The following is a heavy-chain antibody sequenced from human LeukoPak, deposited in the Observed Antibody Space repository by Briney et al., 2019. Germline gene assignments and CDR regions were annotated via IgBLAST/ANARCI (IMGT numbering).Heavy chain of an antibody. V-gene: IGHV1-69*04. D-gene: IGHD3-10*01. Sequence: SVKVSSKASGGTFSSYAISWVRQAPGQGLEWMGRIIPILGIANYAQKFQGRVTITADKSTSTAYMELSSLRSEDTAVYYCARDTMVRGVIGPFDIWGQGTMVTVSS. CDR3: ARDTMVRGVIGPFDI. CDR2: IIPILGIA. J-gene: IGHJ3*02. CDR1: GGTFSSYA.